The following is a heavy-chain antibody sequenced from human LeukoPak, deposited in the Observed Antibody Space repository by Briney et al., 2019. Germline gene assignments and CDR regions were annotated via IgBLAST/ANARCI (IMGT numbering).Heavy chain of an antibody. Sequence: SETLSLTCAVSGYSISSGYYWGWIRQPPGKGLEWIGSIYHSGSTYYNPSLKSRVTISVDTSKNQFSLKLSSVTAADTAVYYCARMYYYDSSGYYPPYFDYWGQGTLVTVSS. D-gene: IGHD3-22*01. V-gene: IGHV4-38-2*01. CDR2: IYHSGST. J-gene: IGHJ4*02. CDR1: GYSISSGYY. CDR3: ARMYYYDSSGYYPPYFDY.